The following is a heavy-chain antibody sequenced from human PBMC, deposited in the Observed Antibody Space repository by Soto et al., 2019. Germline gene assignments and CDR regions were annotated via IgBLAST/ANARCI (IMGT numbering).Heavy chain of an antibody. Sequence: QVQLVESGGGVVQPGRSLRLSCAASGFTFSSYAMHWVRQAPGKGLEWVAVISYDGSNKYHADSVKGRFTISRDNSKNTLYLQMNSLRAEDTAVYYCARVGIAAAGLPYFYYWGQGTLVTVSS. CDR3: ARVGIAAAGLPYFYY. V-gene: IGHV3-30-3*01. J-gene: IGHJ4*02. D-gene: IGHD6-13*01. CDR1: GFTFSSYA. CDR2: ISYDGSNK.